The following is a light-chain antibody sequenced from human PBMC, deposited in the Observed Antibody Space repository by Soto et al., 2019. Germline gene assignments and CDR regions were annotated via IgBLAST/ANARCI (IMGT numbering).Light chain of an antibody. CDR3: QQYHSYPVT. CDR2: GAS. J-gene: IGKJ4*01. V-gene: IGKV1-16*02. Sequence: DIQMTQSPSSLSASVGDTVTITCRASQGINNFLAWFQQNPGKAPKSLIYGASSLQSGVPSKFSGSGSDTGFTLTISSLQPEDSATYFCQQYHSYPVTFGGGTKVEIK. CDR1: QGINNF.